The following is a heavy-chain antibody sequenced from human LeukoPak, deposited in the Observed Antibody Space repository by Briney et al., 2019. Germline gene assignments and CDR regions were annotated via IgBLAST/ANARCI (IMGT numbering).Heavy chain of an antibody. V-gene: IGHV1-69*05. CDR3: AGSNSGDYFDY. Sequence: ASVKVSCKASGGTFSSYAISWVRQAPGQGLEWMGWIIPIFGTANYAQKFQGRVTITTDKSTSTAYMELSSLRSEDTAVYYCAGSNSGDYFDYWGQGTLVTVSS. D-gene: IGHD4-23*01. CDR1: GGTFSSYA. CDR2: IIPIFGTA. J-gene: IGHJ4*02.